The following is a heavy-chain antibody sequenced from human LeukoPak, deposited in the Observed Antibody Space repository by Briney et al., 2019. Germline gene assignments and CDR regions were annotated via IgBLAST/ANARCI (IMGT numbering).Heavy chain of an antibody. V-gene: IGHV3-30*02. CDR2: IRYDGSNK. CDR1: GFTFSSYG. D-gene: IGHD6-6*01. Sequence: GGSLRLSCAASGFTFSSYGMHWVRQAPGKGLEWVAFIRYDGSNKYYADSVKGRFTISRDNSKNTLYLQMNSLRAEDTAVYYCAKDHWSSSPFFDYWGQGTLVTVSS. CDR3: AKDHWSSSPFFDY. J-gene: IGHJ4*02.